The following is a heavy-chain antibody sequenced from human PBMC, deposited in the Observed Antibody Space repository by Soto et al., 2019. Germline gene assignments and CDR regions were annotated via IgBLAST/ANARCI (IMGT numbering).Heavy chain of an antibody. D-gene: IGHD5-12*01. CDR1: GFTFSRYW. CDR3: ARMNSPYDSVYYYDYGLDV. Sequence: HPGVSLRLSCEASGFTFSRYWRHWVRQAPGKGLVWVSRVNPDVSSTTYSDSLDGRFTISRDNAKNTLFLQMNSLTAEDTAIYYCARMNSPYDSVYYYDYGLDVWGRGSTVTVSS. CDR2: VNPDVSST. V-gene: IGHV3-74*01. J-gene: IGHJ6*02.